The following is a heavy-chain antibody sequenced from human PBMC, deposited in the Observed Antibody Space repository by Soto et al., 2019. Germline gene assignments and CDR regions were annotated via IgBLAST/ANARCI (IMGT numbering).Heavy chain of an antibody. J-gene: IGHJ6*02. CDR3: AALMGDIGPIYYYYGMDV. D-gene: IGHD2-8*01. CDR1: GFTFTSSA. V-gene: IGHV1-58*01. CDR2: IVVGSGNT. Sequence: GAAVKVSCKASGFTFTSSAVQWVRQARGQRLEWIGWIVVGSGNTNYAQKFQERVTITRDMSTSTAYMQLSSLRSEDTAVYYWAALMGDIGPIYYYYGMDVWGQGTTVTVSS.